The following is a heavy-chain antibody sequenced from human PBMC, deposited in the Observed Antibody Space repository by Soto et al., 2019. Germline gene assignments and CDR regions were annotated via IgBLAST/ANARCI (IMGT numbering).Heavy chain of an antibody. CDR2: IYPGDSDT. D-gene: IGHD2-2*01. J-gene: IGHJ5*02. CDR3: ARLGCSSTSCYDHYSWFDP. Sequence: PGESLKISCKGSGYSFTSFWIGWLRQMPGKGLEWMGIIYPGDSDTRYSPSFQGQVTISADKSISTAYLQWSSLKASDTAMYHCARLGCSSTSCYDHYSWFDPWGQGTLVTVSS. CDR1: GYSFTSFW. V-gene: IGHV5-51*01.